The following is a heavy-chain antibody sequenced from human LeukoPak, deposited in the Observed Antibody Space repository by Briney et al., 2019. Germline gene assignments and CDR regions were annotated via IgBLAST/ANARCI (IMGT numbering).Heavy chain of an antibody. CDR1: GFTFTGHN. Sequence: GGSLRLSCAASGFTFTGHNMNWVRQAPGKGLEWISFVSISSGTIYYADSVKGRFSISRDNAKSSLDLQMNSLRAEDTAVYYCARAMSTFGGVRNYFDSWGQGTLVTVSS. CDR2: VSISSGTI. V-gene: IGHV3-48*04. CDR3: ARAMSTFGGVRNYFDS. D-gene: IGHD3-16*01. J-gene: IGHJ4*02.